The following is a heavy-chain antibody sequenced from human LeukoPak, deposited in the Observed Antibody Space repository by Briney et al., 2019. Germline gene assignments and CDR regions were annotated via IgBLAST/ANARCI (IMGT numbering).Heavy chain of an antibody. J-gene: IGHJ4*02. CDR3: AWTGIVGATNIDC. CDR1: GGSISSSNW. V-gene: IGHV4-4*02. Sequence: PSETLSLTCAVSGGSISSSNWWSWVRQPPGRGLEWIGEIYHSGSTNYNPSLKSRVTISVDKSKNQFSLKLSSVTAADTAVYYCAWTGIVGATNIDCWGQGTLVTVSS. D-gene: IGHD1-26*01. CDR2: IYHSGST.